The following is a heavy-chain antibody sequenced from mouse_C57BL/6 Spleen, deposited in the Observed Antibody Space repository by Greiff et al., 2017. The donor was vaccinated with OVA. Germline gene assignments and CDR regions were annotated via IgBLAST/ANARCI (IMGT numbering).Heavy chain of an antibody. V-gene: IGHV1-7*01. CDR2: INPSSGYT. CDR3: ASPIYDGYYGAMDY. Sequence: VQLQQSGAELAKPGASVKLSCKASGYTFTSYWMHWVKQRPGQGLEWIGYINPSSGYTKYNQKFKDKATLTADKSSSTAYLQLRSLTHEDSAVYYCASPIYDGYYGAMDYWGQGTSVTVSS. CDR1: GYTFTSYW. D-gene: IGHD2-3*01. J-gene: IGHJ4*01.